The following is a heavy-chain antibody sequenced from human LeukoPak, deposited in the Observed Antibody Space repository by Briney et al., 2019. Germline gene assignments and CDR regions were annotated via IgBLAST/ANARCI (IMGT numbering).Heavy chain of an antibody. Sequence: PGGSLRLSCAASGFTFSSYWMHWVRQAPGKGLEWVSSISSSSSYIYYADSVKGRFTISRDNAKNSLYLQMNSLRAEDTAVYYCARDPGSSEYFDYWGQGTLVTVSS. D-gene: IGHD3-10*01. J-gene: IGHJ4*02. CDR3: ARDPGSSEYFDY. CDR1: GFTFSSYW. CDR2: ISSSSSYI. V-gene: IGHV3-21*01.